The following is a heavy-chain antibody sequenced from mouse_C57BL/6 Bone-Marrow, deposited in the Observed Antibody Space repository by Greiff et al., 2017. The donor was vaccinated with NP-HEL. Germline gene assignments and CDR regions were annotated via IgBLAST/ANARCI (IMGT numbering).Heavy chain of an antibody. V-gene: IGHV2-6*01. J-gene: IGHJ3*01. Sequence: VKVVESGPGLVAPSQSLSITCTVSGFSLTSYGVDWVRQSPGKGLEWLGVIWGVGSTNYNSALKSRLSISKDNSKSQVFLKMNSLQTDDTAMYYCASAPDYYGSSGPRFAYWGQGTLVTVSA. D-gene: IGHD1-1*01. CDR1: GFSLTSYG. CDR2: IWGVGST. CDR3: ASAPDYYGSSGPRFAY.